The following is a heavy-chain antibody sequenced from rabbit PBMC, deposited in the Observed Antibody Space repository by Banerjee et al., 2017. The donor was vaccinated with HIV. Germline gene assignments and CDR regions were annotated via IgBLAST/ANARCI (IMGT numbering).Heavy chain of an antibody. Sequence: QEQLEESGGDLVKPEGSLTLTCTASGFSFSINYWICWVRQAPGKGLEWIGAIYAGSSGSTDYASWAKGRFTISKTSSTTVTLQMTSLTAADTATYFCARDLAGITVYTGLWGPGTLVTVS. D-gene: IGHD4-2*01. CDR3: ARDLAGITVYTGL. CDR2: IYAGSSGST. J-gene: IGHJ4*01. V-gene: IGHV1S45*01. CDR1: GFSFSINYW.